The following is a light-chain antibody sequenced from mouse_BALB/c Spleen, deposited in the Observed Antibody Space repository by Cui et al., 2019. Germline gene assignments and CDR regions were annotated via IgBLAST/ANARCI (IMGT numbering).Light chain of an antibody. V-gene: IGKV8-30*01. CDR3: QQCYSYPLT. J-gene: IGKJ5*01. Sequence: DIVMSQSPSSLAVSVGEKVTMSCKSSQSLLYSNNQKNYLAWYQQKPGQSPKLLIYWASTRESGVPDRFTGSGSGTDFTLTISSVKAEDLAVYYCQQCYSYPLTFGAGTKLGLK. CDR2: WAS. CDR1: QSLLYSNNQKNY.